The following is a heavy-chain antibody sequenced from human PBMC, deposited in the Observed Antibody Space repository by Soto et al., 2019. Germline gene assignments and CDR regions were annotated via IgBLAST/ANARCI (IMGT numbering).Heavy chain of an antibody. J-gene: IGHJ5*02. V-gene: IGHV4-34*01. Sequence: SETLSLTCAVYGGSFSGYFWSWIRQPPGKGLEWIGEINHSGSTNYNPSLKSRVTISVDTSKNQFSLKLSSVTAADTAVYYCARRYGSGSYYKYNWFDPWGQGTLVT. CDR2: INHSGST. CDR1: GGSFSGYF. CDR3: ARRYGSGSYYKYNWFDP. D-gene: IGHD3-10*01.